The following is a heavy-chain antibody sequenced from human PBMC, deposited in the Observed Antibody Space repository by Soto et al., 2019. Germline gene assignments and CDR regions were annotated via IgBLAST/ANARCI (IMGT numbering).Heavy chain of an antibody. CDR3: AKDGYSTTRNKPLDS. J-gene: IGHJ4*02. V-gene: IGHV3-23*01. CDR2: ISVSGGST. D-gene: IGHD2-2*01. CDR1: GFTFSSYA. Sequence: EVQLLESGGCLVQPGGSLRLSCAASGFTFSSYAMCWVRQAPGKGLEWVSSISVSGGSTYYADSVKGRFTISRDNSRNTLSLQMNSLRAEDTAVYYCAKDGYSTTRNKPLDSWGQGTLVTVSS.